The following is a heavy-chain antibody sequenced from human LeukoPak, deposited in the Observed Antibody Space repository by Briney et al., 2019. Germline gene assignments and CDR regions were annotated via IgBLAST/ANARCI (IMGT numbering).Heavy chain of an antibody. Sequence: GGALRLSCEPSGVTLSVYWMHCGPDGPGKGLVWGAQHNHDWTISISTDSPRRRFTFSRDNGKNTLYLHWNSLRAEDTAVYYCENSDWFDAWGQGTLVTVSS. CDR1: GVTLSVYW. J-gene: IGHJ5*02. CDR3: ENSDWFDA. D-gene: IGHD2-15*01. V-gene: IGHV3-74*01. CDR2: HNHDWTIS.